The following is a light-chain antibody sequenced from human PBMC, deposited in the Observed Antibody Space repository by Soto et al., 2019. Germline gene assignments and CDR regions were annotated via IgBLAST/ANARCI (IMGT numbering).Light chain of an antibody. Sequence: EIVLTQSPGTLSLSPGERATLSCRASQSVSSSYLAWYQQKSGQAPRLLIYGASSRATGIPDRFSGSGSGTDFTLNISTLKSEDFSVYYCQRYGSSPGTFGQGTKLELK. CDR2: GAS. CDR1: QSVSSSY. CDR3: QRYGSSPGT. V-gene: IGKV3-20*01. J-gene: IGKJ2*01.